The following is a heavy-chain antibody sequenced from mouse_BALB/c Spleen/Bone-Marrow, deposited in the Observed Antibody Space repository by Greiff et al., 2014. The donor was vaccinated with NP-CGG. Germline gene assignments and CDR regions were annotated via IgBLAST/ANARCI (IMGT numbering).Heavy chain of an antibody. Sequence: VQLKESGGGLVQPGGSLRLSCATSGFTFTDYYMSWVRQPPGKALEWLGFIRNKANGYTTEYSASVKGRFTISRDNSQSILYLQMNTLRAEDSASYYCARDIGLRLRFAYWGQGSLGSGSA. CDR3: ARDIGLRLRFAY. CDR1: GFTFTDYY. V-gene: IGHV7-3*02. D-gene: IGHD1-2*01. J-gene: IGHJ3*01. CDR2: IRNKANGYTT.